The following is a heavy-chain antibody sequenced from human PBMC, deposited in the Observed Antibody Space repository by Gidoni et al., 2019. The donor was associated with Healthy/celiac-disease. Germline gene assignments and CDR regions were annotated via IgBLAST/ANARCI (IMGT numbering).Heavy chain of an antibody. Sequence: QVQLVESGGGVVQPGRSLRLSCAASGFTFSSYGMHWVRQAPGKGLEGVAVIWYDGSNKYYADSVKGRFTISRDNSKNTLYLQMNSLRAEDTAVYYCARDPIYYGSGSYYYYYGMDVWGQGTTVTVSS. D-gene: IGHD3-10*01. CDR3: ARDPIYYGSGSYYYYYGMDV. CDR2: IWYDGSNK. V-gene: IGHV3-33*01. CDR1: GFTFSSYG. J-gene: IGHJ6*02.